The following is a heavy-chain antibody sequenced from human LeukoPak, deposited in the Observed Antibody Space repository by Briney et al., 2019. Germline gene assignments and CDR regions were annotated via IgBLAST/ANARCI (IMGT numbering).Heavy chain of an antibody. D-gene: IGHD6-19*01. Sequence: GASVKVSCKASGGTFSSYAISWVRHAPGQGLEWMGRIIPIFGTANYAQKFQGRVTITTDESTSTAYMELSSLRSEDTAVYYCARDQAPYSSGWYLSYWGQGTLVTVSS. CDR1: GGTFSSYA. CDR2: IIPIFGTA. CDR3: ARDQAPYSSGWYLSY. J-gene: IGHJ4*02. V-gene: IGHV1-69*05.